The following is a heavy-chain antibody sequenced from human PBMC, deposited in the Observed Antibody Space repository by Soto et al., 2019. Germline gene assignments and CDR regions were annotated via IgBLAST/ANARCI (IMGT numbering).Heavy chain of an antibody. CDR1: GFTFSSYG. CDR3: AKDRDVLVPAAMAGMDV. V-gene: IGHV3-30*18. J-gene: IGHJ6*02. D-gene: IGHD2-2*01. CDR2: ISYDGSNK. Sequence: QVQLVESGGGVVQPGRSLRLSCAASGFTFSSYGMHWVRQAPGKGLEWVAVISYDGSNKYYADSVKGRFTISRDNSKNTLYLQMNSLRAEDTDVYYCAKDRDVLVPAAMAGMDVWGQGTTVTVSS.